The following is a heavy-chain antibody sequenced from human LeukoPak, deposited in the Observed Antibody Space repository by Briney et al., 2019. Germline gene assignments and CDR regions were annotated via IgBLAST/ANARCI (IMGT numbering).Heavy chain of an antibody. V-gene: IGHV3-23*01. CDR1: GFTVSSNY. Sequence: LSGGSLRLSCAASGFTVSSNYMSWARQAPGKGLEWVSAISGSGGSTYYADSVKGRFTISRDNSKNTLYLQMNSLRAEDTAVYYCAKDSPPDSFFDYWGQGTLVTVSS. CDR2: ISGSGGST. D-gene: IGHD2-15*01. CDR3: AKDSPPDSFFDY. J-gene: IGHJ4*02.